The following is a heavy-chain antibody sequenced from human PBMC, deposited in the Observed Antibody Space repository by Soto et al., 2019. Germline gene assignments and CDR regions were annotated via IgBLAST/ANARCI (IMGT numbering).Heavy chain of an antibody. CDR3: ARGWYYRSGSPFYP. D-gene: IGHD3-10*01. CDR2: MNPNSGNT. V-gene: IGHV1-8*01. Sequence: QVQLVQSGAEVKKPGASVKGSCKASGYTFTSYDINWVRQATGQGLEWMGWMNPNSGNTGYAQKFQGRVTMTRNTSLSTAYMELSSLSSADTAVYYCARGWYYRSGSPFYPWGQGILVTVSS. J-gene: IGHJ5*02. CDR1: GYTFTSYD.